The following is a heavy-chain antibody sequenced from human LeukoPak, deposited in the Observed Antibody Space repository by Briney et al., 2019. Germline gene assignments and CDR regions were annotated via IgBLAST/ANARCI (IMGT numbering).Heavy chain of an antibody. CDR3: ARSVWSGYLGY. J-gene: IGHJ4*02. Sequence: PSETLSLTCAVYGGSFSGYYWSWLRQPPGKGLEWIGEINHSGSTNYNPSLKSRVTISVDTSKNQFSLKLSSVTAADTAVYYCARSVWSGYLGYWGQGTLVTVSS. CDR2: INHSGST. D-gene: IGHD3-3*01. CDR1: GGSFSGYY. V-gene: IGHV4-34*01.